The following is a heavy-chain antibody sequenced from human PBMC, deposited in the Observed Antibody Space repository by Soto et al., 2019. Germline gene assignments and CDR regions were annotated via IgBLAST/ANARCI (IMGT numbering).Heavy chain of an antibody. CDR1: GGSISTYY. CDR3: ARSHSFDGSIYHYYFDF. J-gene: IGHJ4*02. Sequence: SETLSLTCTVSGGSISTYYWSWIRQPPGGTLEWIGYIYASGATTYNPSLESRVTMSVDMPSNEFSLELTSLTAADTAVYYCARSHSFDGSIYHYYFDFWGQGTLVTVSS. D-gene: IGHD3-10*01. CDR2: IYASGAT. V-gene: IGHV4-59*01.